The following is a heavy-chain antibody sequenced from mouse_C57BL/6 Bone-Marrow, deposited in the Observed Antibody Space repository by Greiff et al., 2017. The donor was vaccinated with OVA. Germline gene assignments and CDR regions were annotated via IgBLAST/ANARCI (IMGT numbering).Heavy chain of an antibody. V-gene: IGHV1-4*01. J-gene: IGHJ2*01. Sequence: VKLQESGAELARPGASVKMSCKASGYTFTSYTMHWVKQRPGQGLEWIGYINPSSGYTKYNQKFKDKATLTADKSSSTAYMQLSSLTSEDSAVYYCARRITTVRNFDYWGQGTTLTVSS. CDR3: ARRITTVRNFDY. CDR1: GYTFTSYT. D-gene: IGHD1-1*01. CDR2: INPSSGYT.